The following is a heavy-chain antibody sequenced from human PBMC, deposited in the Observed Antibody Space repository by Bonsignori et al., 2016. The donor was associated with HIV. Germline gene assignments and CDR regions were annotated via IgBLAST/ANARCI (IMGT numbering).Heavy chain of an antibody. V-gene: IGHV3-20*04. Sequence: GGSLRLSCAASGFTFDDYGMTWVRQVPGKGLEWVAGINWNGGSPVYGDSVKGRFTISRDNTKRSLHLQMNSLRDEDTALYYCARVEYGGHSGVVDYFDYWGQGTLVTVSS. D-gene: IGHD4-23*01. J-gene: IGHJ4*02. CDR3: ARVEYGGHSGVVDYFDY. CDR2: INWNGGSP. CDR1: GFTFDDYG.